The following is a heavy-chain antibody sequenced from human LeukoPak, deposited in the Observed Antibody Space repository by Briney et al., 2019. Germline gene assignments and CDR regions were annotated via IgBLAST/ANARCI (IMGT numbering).Heavy chain of an antibody. Sequence: SETLSLTCTVSGDSISSSAYYWGWIRQPPGKGLEWIGSIYHSGSTYYNPSLKSRVTISVDTSKNQFSLKLSSVTAADTAVYYCARDRDYGDYEDYWGQGTLVTVSS. J-gene: IGHJ4*02. CDR1: GDSISSSAYY. D-gene: IGHD4-17*01. CDR3: ARDRDYGDYEDY. V-gene: IGHV4-39*07. CDR2: IYHSGST.